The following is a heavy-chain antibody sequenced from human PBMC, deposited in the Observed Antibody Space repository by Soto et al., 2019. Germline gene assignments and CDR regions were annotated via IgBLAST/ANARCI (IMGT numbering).Heavy chain of an antibody. D-gene: IGHD5-12*01. V-gene: IGHV4-39*07. J-gene: IGHJ5*02. CDR2: IYYSGST. Sequence: PSETLSLTCTVSGGSISSSSYYWGWIRQPPGKGLEWIGSIYYSGSTYYNPSLKSRITMSLDTSKNQFSLRLSSVTAADTAVYYCARAGGYDRPWGWFDPWGQGTLVTVSS. CDR1: GGSISSSSYY. CDR3: ARAGGYDRPWGWFDP.